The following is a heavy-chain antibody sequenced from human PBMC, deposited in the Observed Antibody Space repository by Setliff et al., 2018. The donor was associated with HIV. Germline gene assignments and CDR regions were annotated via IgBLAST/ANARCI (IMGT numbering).Heavy chain of an antibody. CDR1: GGSINRSNDY. J-gene: IGHJ4*02. V-gene: IGHV4-39*01. D-gene: IGHD3-9*01. CDR2: IAYTGST. CDR3: ARQTWEYYDTLTGYYRSPKNFDS. Sequence: PSETLSLTCTVPGGSINRSNDYWGWIRQPPGKGLEWVGTIAYTGSTYYDPSLKRRVTITLDTSKNQFFLQLSSVTAPDTAIYYCARQTWEYYDTLTGYYRSPKNFDSWGQGTLVTVSS.